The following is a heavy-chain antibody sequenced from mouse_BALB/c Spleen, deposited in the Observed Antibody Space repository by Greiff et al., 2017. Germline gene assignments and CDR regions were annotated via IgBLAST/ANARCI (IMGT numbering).Heavy chain of an antibody. CDR1: GFTFSSYG. CDR2: INSNGGST. CDR3: AREKYGNYAHFDY. V-gene: IGHV5-6-3*01. D-gene: IGHD2-10*02. Sequence: EVKVVESGGGLVQPGGSLKLSCAASGFTFSSYGMSWVRQTPDKRLELVATINSNGGSTYYPDSVKGRFTSSRDNAKNTLYLQMSSLKSEDTAMYYCAREKYGNYAHFDYWGQGTTLTVSS. J-gene: IGHJ2*01.